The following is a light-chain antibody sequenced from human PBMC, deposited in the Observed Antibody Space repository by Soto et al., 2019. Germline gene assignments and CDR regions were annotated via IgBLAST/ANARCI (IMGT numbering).Light chain of an antibody. CDR2: AAS. CDR3: QQYYSYPRT. V-gene: IGKV1-8*01. CDR1: QGISSY. J-gene: IGKJ5*01. Sequence: AIRMTQSPSSFSASTGDRVTITCRASQGISSYLAWYQQKPGKAPKLLSYAASTLQRGVPSRFSGRGSGTDFTLTISCLQYEDFATYYCQQYYSYPRTFGQGTRLEIK.